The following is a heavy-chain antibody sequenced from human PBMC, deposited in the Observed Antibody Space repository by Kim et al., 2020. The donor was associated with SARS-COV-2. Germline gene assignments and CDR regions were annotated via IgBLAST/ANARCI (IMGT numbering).Heavy chain of an antibody. Sequence: GGSLRLSCAASGFTFSSYAMSWVRQAPGKGLEWVSAISGSGGSTYYADSVKGRFTISRDNSKNTLYLQMNSLRAEDTAVYYCAKRALNKIVATIRGVWYFDYWGQGALVTVSS. D-gene: IGHD5-12*01. CDR1: GFTFSSYA. V-gene: IGHV3-23*01. CDR3: AKRALNKIVATIRGVWYFDY. CDR2: ISGSGGST. J-gene: IGHJ4*02.